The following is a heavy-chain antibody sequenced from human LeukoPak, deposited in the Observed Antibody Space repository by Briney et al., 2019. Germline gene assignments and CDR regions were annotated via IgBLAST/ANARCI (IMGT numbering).Heavy chain of an antibody. D-gene: IGHD1-26*01. V-gene: IGHV3-48*03. CDR1: GFTFSSYE. CDR2: ISSSGSTI. CDR3: ARDLLGWELHYFDY. Sequence: GGSLRLSCAASGFTFSSYEMNWVRQAPGKGLKWVSYISSSGSTIYYADSVKGRFTISRDNAKNSLYLQMNSLRAEDTAVYYCARDLLGWELHYFDYWGQGTLVTVSS. J-gene: IGHJ4*02.